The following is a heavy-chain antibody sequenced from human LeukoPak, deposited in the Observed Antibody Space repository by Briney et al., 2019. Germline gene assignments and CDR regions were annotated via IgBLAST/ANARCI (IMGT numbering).Heavy chain of an antibody. V-gene: IGHV4-34*01. CDR1: GGSFSGYY. D-gene: IGHD3-16*02. CDR2: INHSGST. Sequence: SETLSLTCAVYGGSFSGYYWGWIRQPPGKGLEWIGEINHSGSTNYNPSLKSRVTISVDTSKNQFSLKLSSVTAADTAVYYCARGYDYIWGSHRARYYFDYWGQGTLVTVSS. J-gene: IGHJ4*02. CDR3: ARGYDYIWGSHRARYYFDY.